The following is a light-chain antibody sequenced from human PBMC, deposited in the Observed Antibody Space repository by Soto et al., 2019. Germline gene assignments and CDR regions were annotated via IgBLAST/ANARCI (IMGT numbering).Light chain of an antibody. V-gene: IGLV1-44*01. J-gene: IGLJ7*01. CDR2: NNN. CDR1: SSNIGSNT. CDR3: AAWDESLNGWV. Sequence: QSVPTQPPSASGTPGQRVTISCSGSSSNIGSNTVNWYQQLPGTAPKLLIFNNNQRPSGVPDRFSGSKSGTSASLAISGLQSDDEADYYCAAWDESLNGWVFGGGTQLTVL.